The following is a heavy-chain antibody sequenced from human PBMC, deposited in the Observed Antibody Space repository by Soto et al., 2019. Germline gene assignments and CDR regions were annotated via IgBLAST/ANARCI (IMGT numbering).Heavy chain of an antibody. Sequence: PSGTLSLTCTVSGGSISSGDYYWSWIRQPPGKGLEWIGYIYYSGSTYYNPSLKSRVTISVDTSKNQFSLKLSSVTAADTAVYYCAREARRCLAAAGALLAYSAQGTLVPGSA. D-gene: IGHD6-13*01. V-gene: IGHV4-30-4*01. J-gene: IGHJ1*01. CDR1: GGSISSGDYY. CDR2: IYYSGST. CDR3: AREARRCLAAAGALLAY.